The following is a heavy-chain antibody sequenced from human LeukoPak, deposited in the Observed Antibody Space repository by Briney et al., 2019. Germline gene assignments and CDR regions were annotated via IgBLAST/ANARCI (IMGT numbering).Heavy chain of an antibody. Sequence: GGSLRLSCAASGVTFSSYAMHWVRQAPGKGLEWVAVISYDGSNKYYADSVKGRFTISRENSKNTLYLQMNSLRAEDTAVYYCATDNGGVGYFPTHYYYYAMDVWGQGTTVTVSS. J-gene: IGHJ6*02. D-gene: IGHD2-8*01. CDR1: GVTFSSYA. CDR3: ATDNGGVGYFPTHYYYYAMDV. CDR2: ISYDGSNK. V-gene: IGHV3-30-3*01.